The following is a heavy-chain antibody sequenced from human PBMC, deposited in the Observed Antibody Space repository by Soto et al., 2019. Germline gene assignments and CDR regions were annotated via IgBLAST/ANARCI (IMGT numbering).Heavy chain of an antibody. CDR3: ARTFIAARDY. CDR1: GYTFTSYA. CDR2: INAGYGNT. V-gene: IGHV1-3*01. J-gene: IGHJ4*02. Sequence: QVQLVQSGAEVKKPGASVKVSCKASGYTFTSYAMHWVRQAPGQRLEWMGWINAGYGNTKYSQKFQGRVTITRDTSASTAYMELSSLRSEDTAVYYCARTFIAARDYWGQGTLVTVSS. D-gene: IGHD6-6*01.